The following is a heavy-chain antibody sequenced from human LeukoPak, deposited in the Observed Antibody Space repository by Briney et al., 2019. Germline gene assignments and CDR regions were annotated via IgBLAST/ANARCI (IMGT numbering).Heavy chain of an antibody. Sequence: ASVKVSCKAGGYTFTSYGISWVRQAPGQGLEWMGWISVYSDTTKYAKKFRGRVTMTEDTSTNTAYMELSSLRSDDTAVYYCATEVTSIVPDYWGQGTLVTVSS. J-gene: IGHJ4*02. D-gene: IGHD2-21*02. CDR3: ATEVTSIVPDY. CDR1: GYTFTSYG. V-gene: IGHV1-18*01. CDR2: ISVYSDTT.